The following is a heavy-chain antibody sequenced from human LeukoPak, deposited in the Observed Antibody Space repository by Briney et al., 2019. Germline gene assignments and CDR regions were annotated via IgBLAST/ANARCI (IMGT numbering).Heavy chain of an antibody. D-gene: IGHD2-2*01. V-gene: IGHV3-66*02. CDR1: GFTVSSNY. CDR2: IYAGGST. J-gene: IGHJ6*02. Sequence: GGSLRLSCAASGFTVSSNYMSWVRQAPGKGLEWVSVIYAGGSTYYADSVKGRFTISRDNSKNTVYLQMNSLRAEDTAVYYCARGYCSSTSCYYDYYCGMDVWGQGTTVTVSS. CDR3: ARGYCSSTSCYYDYYCGMDV.